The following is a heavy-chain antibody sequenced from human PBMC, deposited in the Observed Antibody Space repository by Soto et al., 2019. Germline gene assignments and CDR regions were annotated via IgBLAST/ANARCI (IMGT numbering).Heavy chain of an antibody. D-gene: IGHD3-22*01. J-gene: IGHJ4*02. V-gene: IGHV3-21*01. Sequence: GGSLRLSCAASGFTFSSYSMNWVRQAPGKGLEWVSSISSSSSYIYYADSVKGRFTISRDNAKNSLYLQMNSLRAEDTAVYYCARVKDSSGYYPDYWGQGTLVTVSS. CDR3: ARVKDSSGYYPDY. CDR1: GFTFSSYS. CDR2: ISSSSSYI.